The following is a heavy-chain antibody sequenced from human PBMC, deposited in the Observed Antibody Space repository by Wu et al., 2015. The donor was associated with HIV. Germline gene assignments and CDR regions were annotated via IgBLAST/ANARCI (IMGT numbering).Heavy chain of an antibody. J-gene: IGHJ6*02. Sequence: QVQLVQSGAELKEPGSSVKVSCKASGGSFSSEAVSWVRQAPGQGLEWMGKIIPIFGTIKYAQKFQGRVTITADESTSTVFMELSRLRSDDTAKYYCARERPYMVRGANYYYGMDVWGQGTTVTVSS. CDR1: GGSFSSEA. CDR3: ARERPYMVRGANYYYGMDV. D-gene: IGHD3-10*01. V-gene: IGHV1-69*13. CDR2: IIPIFGTI.